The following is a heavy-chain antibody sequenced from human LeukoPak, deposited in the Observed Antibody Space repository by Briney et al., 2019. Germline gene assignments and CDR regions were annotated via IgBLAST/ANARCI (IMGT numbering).Heavy chain of an antibody. CDR2: ITGGGSTK. CDR3: AREAPVAATGRSWFDS. V-gene: IGHV3-23*01. J-gene: IGHJ5*01. CDR1: GFTFSSYA. D-gene: IGHD6-13*01. Sequence: PGGSLRLSCAASGFTFSSYAMSWVRQAPGKGLEWVSTITGGGSTKYYADSVKGRFTISRDNSKNILYLQMNGLRADDTALYYCAREAPVAATGRSWFDSCGQGTLVTVSS.